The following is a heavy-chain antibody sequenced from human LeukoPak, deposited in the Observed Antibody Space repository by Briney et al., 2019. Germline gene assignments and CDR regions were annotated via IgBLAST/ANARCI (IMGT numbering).Heavy chain of an antibody. CDR1: GYTFTSYG. J-gene: IGHJ6*02. Sequence: SVKVSCKASGYTFTSYGISWVRQAPGQGLEWMGGIIPIFGTANYAQKFQGRVTITADESTSTAYMELSSLRSEDTAVYYCGASAATPGINYYYYGMDVWGQGTTVTVSS. CDR2: IIPIFGTA. CDR3: GASAATPGINYYYYGMDV. D-gene: IGHD2-15*01. V-gene: IGHV1-69*13.